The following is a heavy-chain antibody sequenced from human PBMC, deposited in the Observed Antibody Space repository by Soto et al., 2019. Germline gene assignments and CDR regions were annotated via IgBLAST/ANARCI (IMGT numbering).Heavy chain of an antibody. CDR2: IWYDASNK. J-gene: IGHJ4*02. V-gene: IGHV3-33*01. CDR1: GFTFSSYG. D-gene: IGHD4-17*01. CDR3: ARDGADYLQLKYYFDY. Sequence: GGSLRLSCAASGFTFSSYGMHWVRQAPGKGLEWVALIWYDASNKYCAASVKGRFTISRDNSKNTLYLQMNSLRAEDTAVYYCARDGADYLQLKYYFDYWGQGTLVTVSS.